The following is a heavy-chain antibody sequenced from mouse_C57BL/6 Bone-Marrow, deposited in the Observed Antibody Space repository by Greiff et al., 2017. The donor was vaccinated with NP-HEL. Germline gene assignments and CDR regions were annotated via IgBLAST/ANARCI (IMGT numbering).Heavy chain of an antibody. V-gene: IGHV1-80*01. Sequence: QVQLQQSGAELVKPGASVKISCKASGYEFSNYWMNWVKQRPGKGLEWIGQLYPGAGDTNYNGKFKDKATLTADKSSSTAYMQLSRLTSEDSAVYFCARGAYWGQGTLVTVSA. CDR1: GYEFSNYW. CDR2: LYPGAGDT. CDR3: ARGAY. J-gene: IGHJ3*01.